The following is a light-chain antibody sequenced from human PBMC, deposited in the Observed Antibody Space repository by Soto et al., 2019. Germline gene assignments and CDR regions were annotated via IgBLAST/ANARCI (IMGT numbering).Light chain of an antibody. Sequence: EIVLTQSPATLSLSPGERATLSCRASQSVSSYLAWYQQKPGQAPRLLIYDASNRATGIPARLSGSGSGTDFTLTISSLEPEDFAVYYCQQRSNWPPITFGQGTRLASK. CDR3: QQRSNWPPIT. J-gene: IGKJ5*01. V-gene: IGKV3-11*01. CDR2: DAS. CDR1: QSVSSY.